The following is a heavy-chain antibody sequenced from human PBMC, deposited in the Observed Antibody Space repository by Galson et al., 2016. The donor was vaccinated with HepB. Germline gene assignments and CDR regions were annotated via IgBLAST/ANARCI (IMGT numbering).Heavy chain of an antibody. V-gene: IGHV4-59*01. J-gene: IGHJ4*02. D-gene: IGHD6-13*01. CDR3: ARDPYGGSWGYFDY. CDR2: IYYSGST. CDR1: GGSINSYY. Sequence: ETLSLTCTVSGGSINSYYWSWIRQPPGKGLEWIGYIYYSGSTKYNPSLKSRVTISVDTSKNQVSLKLSSVTAADTAVYFCARDPYGGSWGYFDYWGQGTLVAVSS.